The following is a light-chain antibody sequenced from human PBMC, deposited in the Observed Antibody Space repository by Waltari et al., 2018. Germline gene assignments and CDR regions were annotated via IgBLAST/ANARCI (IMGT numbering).Light chain of an antibody. Sequence: EIVLTQSPGTLSLSPAERATLSCRASQTVGTNYLAWYQNKFGQAPRLLIYGASNRAKGIPDRFSGSGSGTDFTLTINGLETEDFAVYYCQHYGKSPLYTFGQGTKLDIK. CDR1: QTVGTNY. CDR2: GAS. CDR3: QHYGKSPLYT. V-gene: IGKV3-20*01. J-gene: IGKJ2*01.